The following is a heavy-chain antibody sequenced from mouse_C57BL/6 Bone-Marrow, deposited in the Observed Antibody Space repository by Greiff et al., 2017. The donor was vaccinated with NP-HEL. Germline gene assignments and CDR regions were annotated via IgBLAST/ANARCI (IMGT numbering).Heavy chain of an antibody. CDR1: GFSLTSYG. V-gene: IGHV2-6-1*01. J-gene: IGHJ4*01. CDR2: IWSDGST. CDR3: ARHENYRRGYAMDY. D-gene: IGHD2-1*01. Sequence: VKLMESGPGLVAPSQSLSITCTVSGFSLTSYGVHWVRQPPGKGLEWLVVIWSDGSTTYNSALKSRLSISKDNSKSQVFLKMNSLQTDDTAMYYCARHENYRRGYAMDYWGQGTSVTVSS.